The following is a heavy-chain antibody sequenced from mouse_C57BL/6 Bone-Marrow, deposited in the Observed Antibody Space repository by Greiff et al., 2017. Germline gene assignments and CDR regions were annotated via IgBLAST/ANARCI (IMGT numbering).Heavy chain of an antibody. Sequence: EVKVVESGGGLVQPGGSLKLSCAASGFTFSDYYMYWVRQTPEKRLEWVAYISNGGGSTYYPDTVKGRFTISRDNAKNTLYLQMSRLKSEDTAMYYCARHDPPWFAYWGQGTLVTVSA. CDR2: ISNGGGST. CDR1: GFTFSDYY. J-gene: IGHJ3*01. CDR3: ARHDPPWFAY. V-gene: IGHV5-12*01.